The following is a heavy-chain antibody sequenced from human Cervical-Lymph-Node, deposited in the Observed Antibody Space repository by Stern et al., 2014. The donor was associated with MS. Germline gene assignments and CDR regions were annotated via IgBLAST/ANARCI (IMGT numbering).Heavy chain of an antibody. V-gene: IGHV2-5*02. CDR1: GFSFNTSEVS. Sequence: QVTLKESGPTLVKPTQTLTLTCTFSGFSFNTSEVSVGWIRQPPGKALEWLGIIYLDDDKRYISSLKSRLTLTKDTSTNQVVLTMTNMDPVDTATYYCAHSDYSKWYFDYWGQGTLVTVSS. CDR3: AHSDYSKWYFDY. D-gene: IGHD4-11*01. CDR2: IYLDDDK. J-gene: IGHJ4*02.